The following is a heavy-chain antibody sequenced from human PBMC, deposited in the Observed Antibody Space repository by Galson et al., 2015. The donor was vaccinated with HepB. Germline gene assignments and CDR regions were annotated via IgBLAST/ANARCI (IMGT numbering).Heavy chain of an antibody. V-gene: IGHV3-30*18. Sequence: SLRLSCAASGFTFSNYGMHWVRQAPGKGLEWVAFTSSDGSNKDYTDSVKGRFTISRDNSKNTLYLQMNSLRAEDTAVYYCAKVEGVYGDYYYYYYYGMDVWGQGTTVTVSS. CDR1: GFTFSNYG. CDR3: AKVEGVYGDYYYYYYYGMDV. CDR2: TSSDGSNK. J-gene: IGHJ6*02. D-gene: IGHD4-17*01.